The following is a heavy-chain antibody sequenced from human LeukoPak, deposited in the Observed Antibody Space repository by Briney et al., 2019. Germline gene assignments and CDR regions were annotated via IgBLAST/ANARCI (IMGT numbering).Heavy chain of an antibody. J-gene: IGHJ6*03. V-gene: IGHV4-59*11. CDR2: IYYSGST. D-gene: IGHD3-3*01. CDR1: GGSINSHY. CDR3: AREYYDFWSGYPRGYYYYYYMDV. Sequence: PSETLSLTCTVSGGSINSHYWSWIRQPPGKGLEGIGYIYYSGSTNYNPSLKSRVTISVDTSKNQFSLKLSSVTAADTAVYYCAREYYDFWSGYPRGYYYYYYMDVWGKGTTVTVSS.